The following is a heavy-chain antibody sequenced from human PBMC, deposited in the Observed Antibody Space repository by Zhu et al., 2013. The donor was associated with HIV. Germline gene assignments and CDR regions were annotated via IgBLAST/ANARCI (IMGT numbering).Heavy chain of an antibody. J-gene: IGHJ6*03. V-gene: IGHV4-38-2*02. CDR3: ARVYGDSYYYMDA. D-gene: IGHD4-17*01. CDR1: DFSISTGYY. CDR2: IYHSGST. Sequence: QVQLQESGPGLVKPSETLSLTCTVSDFSISTGYYWGWIRQPPGKGLEWIGSIYHSGSTFYNPSLKSRVTVSVDTSKNHFSLNLRSVTAADTAVYYCARVYGDSYYYMDAWGKGTTVTVSS.